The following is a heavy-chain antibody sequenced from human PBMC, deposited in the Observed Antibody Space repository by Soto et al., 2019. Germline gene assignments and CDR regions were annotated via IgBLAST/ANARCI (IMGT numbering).Heavy chain of an antibody. CDR1: GGSFSGYY. J-gene: IGHJ4*02. D-gene: IGHD5-18*01. Sequence: PSETLSLTCAVYGGSFSGYYWSWIRQPPRKGLEWIGEINHSGSTNYNPSLKSRVTISVDTSKNQFSLKLSSVTAADTAVYYCARGSKAAMVTGDSYFDYWGQGTLVTVSS. V-gene: IGHV4-34*01. CDR3: ARGSKAAMVTGDSYFDY. CDR2: INHSGST.